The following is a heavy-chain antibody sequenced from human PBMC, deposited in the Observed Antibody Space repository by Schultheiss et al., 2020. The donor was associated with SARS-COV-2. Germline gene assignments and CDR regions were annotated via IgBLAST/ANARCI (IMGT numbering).Heavy chain of an antibody. CDR3: ATTAVAHDY. J-gene: IGHJ4*02. CDR1: GGSISSYY. Sequence: SQTLSLTCTVSGGSISSYYWSWIRQPPGKGLEWIGYIYYSGSTNYNPSLKSRVTMSVDTSKNQFSLKLSSVTAADTAVYYCATTAVAHDYWGQGTLVTVSS. V-gene: IGHV4-59*08. CDR2: IYYSGST. D-gene: IGHD6-19*01.